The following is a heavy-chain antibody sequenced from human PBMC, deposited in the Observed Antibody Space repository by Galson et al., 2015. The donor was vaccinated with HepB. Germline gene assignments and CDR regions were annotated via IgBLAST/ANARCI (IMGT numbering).Heavy chain of an antibody. V-gene: IGHV3-66*02. Sequence: SLRLSCAASGFTVSSNYMSWVRQAPGKGLEWVSVIDSGGRTHYADSVKGRFTISRDNSKNTLYLQVNSLRAEDTAVYYCAKGAYMSSYSLYGMDAWGQGTTVIVSS. J-gene: IGHJ6*02. CDR2: IDSGGRT. CDR3: AKGAYMSSYSLYGMDA. CDR1: GFTVSSNY. D-gene: IGHD6-6*01.